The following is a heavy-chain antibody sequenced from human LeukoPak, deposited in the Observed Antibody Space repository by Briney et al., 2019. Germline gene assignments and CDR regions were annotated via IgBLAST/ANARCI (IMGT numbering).Heavy chain of an antibody. J-gene: IGHJ4*01. Sequence: PGGSLRLSCAASGFTFTNNFMSWVRQVPGKGLEWVANIKQDGSETIYADSVRGRFTIFRDNAKDSVYLQMNSLRAEDSATYYCVREGFYFFDFWGQGTLVTVSS. CDR3: VREGFYFFDF. CDR2: IKQDGSET. CDR1: GFTFTNNF. V-gene: IGHV3-7*01.